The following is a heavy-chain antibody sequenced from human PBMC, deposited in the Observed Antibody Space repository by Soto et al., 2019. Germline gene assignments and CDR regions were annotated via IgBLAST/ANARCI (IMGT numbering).Heavy chain of an antibody. CDR1: GFTVSSNY. Sequence: GGSLRLSCAASGFTVSSNYMSWVRQAPGKGLEWVSVIYSGGSTYYADSGKGRFTISRDNSKNTLYLQMNSLRAEDTAVYYCARVRTVTTYRVYWGQGTLVTVSS. J-gene: IGHJ4*02. CDR2: IYSGGST. D-gene: IGHD4-17*01. CDR3: ARVRTVTTYRVY. V-gene: IGHV3-66*01.